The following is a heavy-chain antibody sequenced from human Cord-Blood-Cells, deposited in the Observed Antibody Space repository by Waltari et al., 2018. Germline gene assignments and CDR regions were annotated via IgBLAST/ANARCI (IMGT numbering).Heavy chain of an antibody. CDR1: GFTFSSYA. J-gene: IGHJ4*02. Sequence: QVQLVESGGGVVQPGMSLRLSCAASGFTFSSYAMHWVRQAPGKGLEWVAVISYDGSNKYYADSVKGRFTISRDNSKNTLYLQMNSLRAEDTAVYYRARDPGDLKSFDYWGQGTLVTVSS. CDR3: ARDPGDLKSFDY. D-gene: IGHD7-27*01. V-gene: IGHV3-30-3*01. CDR2: ISYDGSNK.